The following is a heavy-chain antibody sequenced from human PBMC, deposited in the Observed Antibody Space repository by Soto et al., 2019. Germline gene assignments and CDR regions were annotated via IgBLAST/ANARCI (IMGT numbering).Heavy chain of an antibody. CDR1: GYTFTSYC. D-gene: IGHD3-3*01. CDR3: AREPQYYDFWSGYLGSWFYP. V-gene: IGHV1-18*01. J-gene: IGHJ5*02. CDR2: ISAYNGNT. Sequence: ASVKVSCKASGYTFTSYCISWVRQAPGQGLEWMGWISAYNGNTNYAQKLQGRVTMTTDTSTSTAYMELRSLRSDDTAVYYCAREPQYYDFWSGYLGSWFYPWGQGTLVTVSS.